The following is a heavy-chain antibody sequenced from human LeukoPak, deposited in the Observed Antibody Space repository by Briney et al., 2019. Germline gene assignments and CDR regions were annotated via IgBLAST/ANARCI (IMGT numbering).Heavy chain of an antibody. D-gene: IGHD3-22*01. CDR2: INHSGST. CDR3: ARHLYDSRVGTFYFDY. Sequence: SETLSLTCAVYGGSFSGYYWSWIRQPPGKGLEWIGEINHSGSTNYNPSLKSRVTISVDTSKNQFSLKLSSVTAADTAVYYCARHLYDSRVGTFYFDYWGQGTLVTVSS. CDR1: GGSFSGYY. V-gene: IGHV4-34*01. J-gene: IGHJ4*02.